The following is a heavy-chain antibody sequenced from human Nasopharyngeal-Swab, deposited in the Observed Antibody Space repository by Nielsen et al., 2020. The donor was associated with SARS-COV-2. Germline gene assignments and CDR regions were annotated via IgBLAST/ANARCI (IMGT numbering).Heavy chain of an antibody. CDR2: IYYSGST. CDR1: GGSISSSSYY. CDR3: ASIVLHPFRTGADSDY. J-gene: IGHJ4*02. V-gene: IGHV4-39*07. Sequence: SETLSLTCTVSGGSISSSSYYWGWIRQPPGKGLEWIGSIYYSGSTYYNPSLKSRVTISVDTSKNQFSLKLSSVTAADTAVYYCASIVLHPFRTGADSDYWGQGTLVTVSS. D-gene: IGHD1-26*01.